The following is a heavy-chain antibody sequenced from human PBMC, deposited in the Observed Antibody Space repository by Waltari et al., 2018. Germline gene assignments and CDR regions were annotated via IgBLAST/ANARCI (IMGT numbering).Heavy chain of an antibody. Sequence: QLQLQESGPGLVKPSETLSLTCTVSGGSIRSTSYYWGWIRQPPGKGLEWIGSVYYSGRTFCNPSLKSRVTISVDTSKNQFTLTLRTVTAADTAIYFCARLGKELAIITDYYYYMAVWGKGTAVSVSS. CDR1: GGSIRSTSYY. CDR2: VYYSGRT. V-gene: IGHV4-39*01. CDR3: ARLGKELAIITDYYYYMAV. J-gene: IGHJ6*03. D-gene: IGHD1-1*01.